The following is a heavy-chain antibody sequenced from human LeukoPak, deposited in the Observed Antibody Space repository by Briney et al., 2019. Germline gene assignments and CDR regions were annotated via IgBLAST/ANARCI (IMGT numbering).Heavy chain of an antibody. CDR2: IYYSGST. D-gene: IGHD5-24*01. V-gene: IGHV4-59*12. Sequence: SETLSLTCTVSGGSISTYYWSWIRQPPGKGLEWIAYIYYSGSTNYNPSLESRVTISVDTSKNQFSLKLSSVTAADTAVYYCARAKRWFDAFDIWGQGTMVTVSS. CDR1: GGSISTYY. J-gene: IGHJ3*02. CDR3: ARAKRWFDAFDI.